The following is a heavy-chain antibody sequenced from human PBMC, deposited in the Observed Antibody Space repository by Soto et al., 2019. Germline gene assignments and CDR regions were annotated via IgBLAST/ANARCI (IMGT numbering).Heavy chain of an antibody. Sequence: QAQLVQSGTEVEKPGASVKVSCKASGYTFTSYAISWVRQAPGQGLEWMGWISANNGNTNYAQKLQGRVTMTADTSTSTAYMELRSLRSDDTAVYYCARGWGGIVVCGTRLDDWGQGTLVTVSS. J-gene: IGHJ4*02. CDR3: ARGWGGIVVCGTRLDD. CDR1: GYTFTSYA. V-gene: IGHV1-18*01. CDR2: ISANNGNT. D-gene: IGHD3-22*01.